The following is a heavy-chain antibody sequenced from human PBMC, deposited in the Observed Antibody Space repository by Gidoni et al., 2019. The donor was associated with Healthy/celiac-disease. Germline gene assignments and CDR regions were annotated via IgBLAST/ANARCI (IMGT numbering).Heavy chain of an antibody. CDR3: AIRRLAGTYNWFDP. V-gene: IGHV2-5*02. J-gene: IGHJ5*02. CDR2: IYWDDVK. CDR1: GSSLSTSGVG. D-gene: IGHD6-19*01. Sequence: TTLKASGPTLVKPTQTITLTCIFSGSSLSTSGVGVGWIRQHPGKALEWLALIYWDDVKRYSPSLKSRLTITKDTSKNQVVLTMTNMDPVDTATYYCAIRRLAGTYNWFDPWGHGTLVTVSS.